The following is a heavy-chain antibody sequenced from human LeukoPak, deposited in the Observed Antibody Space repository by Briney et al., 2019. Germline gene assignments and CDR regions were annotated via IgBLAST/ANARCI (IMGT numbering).Heavy chain of an antibody. CDR1: GFTFSSFA. CDR3: VKDRGGSPFYGMDV. V-gene: IGHV3-23*01. D-gene: IGHD1-26*01. J-gene: IGHJ6*02. Sequence: HPGGSLRLSCAGSGFTFSSFAMSWVRQAPGKGLEWVSTISGSGGAGTYYADSVKGRFTVSRDNSRNTLYLPMNSLRAEDTAVYYCVKDRGGSPFYGMDVWGQGTTVTVSS. CDR2: ISGSGGAGT.